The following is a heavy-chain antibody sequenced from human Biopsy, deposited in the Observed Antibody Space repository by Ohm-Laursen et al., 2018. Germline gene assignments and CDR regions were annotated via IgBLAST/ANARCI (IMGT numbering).Heavy chain of an antibody. Sequence: GTLSLTCTVSRDSISNYYWTCIRQSPGQGLEWIGYIYYTGSTDYNPSVKSRVTISVDTSKNQFSLKLNSVTAADTAVYFCARDSRGGHLNTTLITGKSLDSWGQGILVTVSS. D-gene: IGHD3-16*01. CDR1: RDSISNYY. CDR3: ARDSRGGHLNTTLITGKSLDS. J-gene: IGHJ4*02. CDR2: IYYTGST. V-gene: IGHV4-59*01.